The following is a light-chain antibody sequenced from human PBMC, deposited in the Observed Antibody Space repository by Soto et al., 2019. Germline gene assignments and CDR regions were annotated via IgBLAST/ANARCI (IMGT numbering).Light chain of an antibody. V-gene: IGLV2-14*03. CDR1: SSDVGNYNY. Sequence: QSALTQPASVSGSPGQSITISCTGASSDVGNYNYVSWYQQHPGKAPKLIIYDVSNRPSGVSNRFSGSKSGNTASLTISGLQAEDGADYYCSSYTSSTTLYVFGTGTKVTV. J-gene: IGLJ1*01. CDR3: SSYTSSTTLYV. CDR2: DVS.